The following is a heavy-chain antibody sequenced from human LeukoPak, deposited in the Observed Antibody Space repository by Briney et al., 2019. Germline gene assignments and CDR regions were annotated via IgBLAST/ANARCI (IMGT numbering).Heavy chain of an antibody. J-gene: IGHJ4*02. CDR1: GFTFSSYA. CDR2: ISYDGSNK. CDR3: ARARELLRPFDY. D-gene: IGHD1-26*01. Sequence: GGSLRLSCAASGFTFSSYAMHWVRQAPGKGLEWVAVISYDGSNKYYADPVKGRFTISRDNSKNTLYLQMNSLRAEDTAVYYCARARELLRPFDYWGQGTLVTVSS. V-gene: IGHV3-30-3*01.